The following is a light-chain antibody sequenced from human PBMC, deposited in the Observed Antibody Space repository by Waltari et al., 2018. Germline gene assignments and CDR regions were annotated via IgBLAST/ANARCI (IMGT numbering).Light chain of an antibody. CDR1: RDISTW. Sequence: DIQMTQSPSSVSASVGDGVTITCRASRDISTWLAWYQQKPGKTPNLLIYDGYTLQSGVPSRFNGSGSGTVFTLTISSLQPEDFATYYCQQAHSFPITFGQGTRLEIK. J-gene: IGKJ5*01. CDR3: QQAHSFPIT. V-gene: IGKV1-12*01. CDR2: DGY.